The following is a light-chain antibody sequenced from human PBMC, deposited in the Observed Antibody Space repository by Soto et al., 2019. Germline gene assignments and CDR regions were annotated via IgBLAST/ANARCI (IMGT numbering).Light chain of an antibody. V-gene: IGLV1-44*01. CDR2: SSI. CDR1: IFNIGSNS. Sequence: QSVLTQPPSVSAAPGQNVTISCSGSIFNIGSNSVSWYRHLPGTAPKLLIYSSILRPSGVPDRFSGSKSGTSASLTISGLQSEHEADYYCTAWDDSLNGVLFGGGTKVTVL. J-gene: IGLJ2*01. CDR3: TAWDDSLNGVL.